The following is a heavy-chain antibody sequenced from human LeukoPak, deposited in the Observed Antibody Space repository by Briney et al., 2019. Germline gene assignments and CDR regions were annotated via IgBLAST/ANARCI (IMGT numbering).Heavy chain of an antibody. V-gene: IGHV4-34*04. CDR2: INHSGST. J-gene: IGHJ3*02. Sequence: PSETLSLTCAVYGGSFRGYYWSWIRQPPGKGLEWIGEINHSGSTNHNPSLKSRATISVDTSKNQSSLKLNSVTAADTAVYYCARAAAPRGAFDIWGQGTMVTVSS. CDR3: ARAAAPRGAFDI. D-gene: IGHD6-25*01. CDR1: GGSFRGYY.